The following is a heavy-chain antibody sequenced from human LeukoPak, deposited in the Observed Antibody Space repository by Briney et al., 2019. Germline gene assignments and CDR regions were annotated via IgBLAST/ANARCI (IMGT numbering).Heavy chain of an antibody. CDR2: IKQDGSEE. V-gene: IGHV3-7*01. CDR1: GFSISTYW. Sequence: GGSLRLSCAASGFSISTYWMTWVRQAPGKGLEWVANIKQDGSEECYVDSVKGRFTVSRDNAKSSLYLQMNSLRAEDTAVYYCASWVGRDYWGQGTLVTVSS. J-gene: IGHJ4*02. D-gene: IGHD2-15*01. CDR3: ASWVGRDY.